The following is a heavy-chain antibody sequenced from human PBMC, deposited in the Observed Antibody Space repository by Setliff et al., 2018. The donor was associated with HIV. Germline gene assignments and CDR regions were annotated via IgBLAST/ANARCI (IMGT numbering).Heavy chain of an antibody. D-gene: IGHD6-13*01. CDR2: ISRTGTTI. CDR3: ARPLLQQLVLGINWFDP. CDR1: GFKYSDFN. J-gene: IGHJ5*02. V-gene: IGHV3-11*04. Sequence: GGSLRLSCAASGFKYSDFNMNWIRQAPGKGLEWISYISRTGTTIYYADSVKGRFTISRDNPKNSLFLQADSLRVEDTAVYYCARPLLQQLVLGINWFDPWGQGTLVTVSS.